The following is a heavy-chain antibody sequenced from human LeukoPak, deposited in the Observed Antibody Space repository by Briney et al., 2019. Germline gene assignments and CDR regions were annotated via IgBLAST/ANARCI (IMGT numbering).Heavy chain of an antibody. J-gene: IGHJ4*02. Sequence: SETLSLTCTVSGGSISGYYWGCFRQAAGKGLEWIGRIHSTGSSNYNPSLKSRLTMSIDTSKNQFSLKLSSVTAADTAVYYCARYRYDSSGYYYGDWGQGTLVTVSS. V-gene: IGHV4-4*07. CDR3: ARYRYDSSGYYYGD. CDR2: IHSTGSS. D-gene: IGHD3-22*01. CDR1: GGSISGYY.